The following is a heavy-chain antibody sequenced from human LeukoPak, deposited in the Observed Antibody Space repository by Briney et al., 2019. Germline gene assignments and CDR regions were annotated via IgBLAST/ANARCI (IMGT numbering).Heavy chain of an antibody. Sequence: GGSLRLSCAASGFTFSSYWMTWVRQAPGKGLEWVANIKRDGSEKHYVDSVKGRFTISRDNAKNTLYLQMNSLRVEDTAVYYCARGRPHGNDYWGQGTLVTVSS. V-gene: IGHV3-7*01. CDR1: GFTFSSYW. J-gene: IGHJ4*02. CDR3: ARGRPHGNDY. D-gene: IGHD4-23*01. CDR2: IKRDGSEK.